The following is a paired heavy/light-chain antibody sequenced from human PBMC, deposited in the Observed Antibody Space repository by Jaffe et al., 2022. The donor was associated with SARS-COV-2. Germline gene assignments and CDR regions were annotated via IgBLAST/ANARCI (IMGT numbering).Light chain of an antibody. Sequence: DIVMTQSPDSLAVSLGERATINCRSSQSVFYSINKRNYLAWYQQKPGQPPKLLIYWASIRATGVPDRFSGSGSGTDFTLTISSLQAEDVAVYYCQHFYSVPVTFGPGTKVDIK. CDR3: QHFYSVPVT. V-gene: IGKV4-1*01. CDR1: QSVFYSINKRNY. J-gene: IGKJ3*01. CDR2: WAS.
Heavy chain of an antibody. J-gene: IGHJ6*03. V-gene: IGHV3-13*01. CDR2: IGKAGNT. Sequence: EVQLVESGGGLVQPGGSLRLSCATSGFTLSSYDMHWVRQVTGKGLEWVSVIGKAGNTYYSDSARGRFTVSRENAKNSLYLQLNSLRAGDTAIYYCARGTTDSFYYMDVWGKGTAVTVSS. D-gene: IGHD4-17*01. CDR3: ARGTTDSFYYMDV. CDR1: GFTLSSYD.